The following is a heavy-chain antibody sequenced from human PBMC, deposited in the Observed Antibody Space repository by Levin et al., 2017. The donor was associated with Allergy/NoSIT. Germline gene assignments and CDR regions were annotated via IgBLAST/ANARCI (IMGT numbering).Heavy chain of an antibody. Sequence: SCSASGFTFGDYATSWFRQAPGKGLEWVGFIRSEAHGGTSEYAASVKGRFIISRDESKSIACLQMNSLKTADTAVYYCSRPIAVAGMHFDPWGQGTLVTVSS. CDR1: GFTFGDYA. V-gene: IGHV3-49*03. D-gene: IGHD6-19*01. J-gene: IGHJ5*02. CDR2: IRSEAHGGTS. CDR3: SRPIAVAGMHFDP.